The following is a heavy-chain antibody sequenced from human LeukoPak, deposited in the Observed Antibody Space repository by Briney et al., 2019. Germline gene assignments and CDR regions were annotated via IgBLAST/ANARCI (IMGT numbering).Heavy chain of an antibody. Sequence: GGSLRLSCSASGFTFSSYAMHWVRQAPGKGLEYVSSISRNADGTYFADSVKGRFTISRDNSKNTLVLQMSSLRVEDTAVYYCVKDRGVGNSWRNYFDYWGQGTLVTVSS. CDR3: VKDRGVGNSWRNYFDY. CDR1: GFTFSSYA. CDR2: ISRNADGT. V-gene: IGHV3-64D*09. D-gene: IGHD6-13*01. J-gene: IGHJ4*02.